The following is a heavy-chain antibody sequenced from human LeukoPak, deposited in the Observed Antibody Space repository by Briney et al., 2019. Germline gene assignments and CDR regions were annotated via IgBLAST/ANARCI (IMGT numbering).Heavy chain of an antibody. CDR3: ARGPEGDYYGSGSYWFDY. J-gene: IGHJ4*02. CDR1: GGSISSTSDY. D-gene: IGHD3-10*01. V-gene: IGHV4-39*07. Sequence: SETLSLTCTVSGGSISSTSDYWGWIRQPPGKGLEWIASIYYSGSTYYNPSLKSRVTISVDTSKNQFSLKLSSVTAADTAVYYCARGPEGDYYGSGSYWFDYWGQGTLVTVSS. CDR2: IYYSGST.